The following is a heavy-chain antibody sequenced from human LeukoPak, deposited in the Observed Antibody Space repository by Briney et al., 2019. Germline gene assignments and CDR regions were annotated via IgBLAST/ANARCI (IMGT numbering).Heavy chain of an antibody. V-gene: IGHV4-31*03. Sequence: SETLSLTCTVSGGSISSGGYYWSWIRQHPGKGLEWIGYIYYSGSTYYNPSLKSRVTISVDTSKNRFSLKLSSVTAADTAVYYCARAYYDILTGYPNWFDPWGQGTLVTVSS. D-gene: IGHD3-9*01. CDR1: GGSISSGGYY. CDR2: IYYSGST. J-gene: IGHJ5*02. CDR3: ARAYYDILTGYPNWFDP.